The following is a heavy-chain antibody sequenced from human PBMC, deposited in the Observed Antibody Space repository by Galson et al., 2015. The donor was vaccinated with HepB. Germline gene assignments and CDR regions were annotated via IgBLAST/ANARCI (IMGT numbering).Heavy chain of an antibody. CDR1: GGSISSYY. J-gene: IGHJ2*01. Sequence: ETLSLTCTVSGGSISSYYWSWIRQPPGKGLEWIGYIYYSGSTNYKPSLKSRVTISVDTSKNQFSLKLSSVTAADTAVYYCARHKYGGKIPWYFDLWGRGTLVTVSS. CDR2: IYYSGST. D-gene: IGHD4-23*01. V-gene: IGHV4-59*08. CDR3: ARHKYGGKIPWYFDL.